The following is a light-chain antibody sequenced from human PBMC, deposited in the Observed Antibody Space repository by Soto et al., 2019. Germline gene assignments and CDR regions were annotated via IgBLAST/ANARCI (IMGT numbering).Light chain of an antibody. J-gene: IGKJ5*01. CDR3: QQRNIWPPVT. CDR2: GAS. Sequence: EIVMTQSPATLSVSPGGRATLSCRASQSISDTLAWYQQKPGQAPRLLIYGASNRATGIPARFSGSGSGTDFTLTISSLEPEDFAVYYCQQRNIWPPVTFGQGTRLEIK. V-gene: IGKV3-11*01. CDR1: QSISDT.